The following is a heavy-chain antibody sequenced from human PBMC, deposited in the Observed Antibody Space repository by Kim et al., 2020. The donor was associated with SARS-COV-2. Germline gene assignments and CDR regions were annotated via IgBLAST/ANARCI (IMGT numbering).Heavy chain of an antibody. Sequence: SETLSLTCAVYVGSFSGYFWTWIRQVPGKGLEWIGETDPSGDTRYNPSLQSRVTILVDKSKNQFSLKLSSVISADTAVYYCARQGSGSGTHGALHIWGPG. D-gene: IGHD3-10*01. V-gene: IGHV4-34*01. CDR1: VGSFSGYF. J-gene: IGHJ3*02. CDR3: ARQGSGSGTHGALHI. CDR2: TDPSGDT.